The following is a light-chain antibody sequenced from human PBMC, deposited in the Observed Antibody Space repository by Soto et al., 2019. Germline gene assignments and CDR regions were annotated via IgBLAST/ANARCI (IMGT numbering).Light chain of an antibody. CDR1: SSDVDDYNF. CDR3: CSYAGGYFFEVI. Sequence: QSALTQPRSVSGSPGQSVTISCTGTSSDVDDYNFVSWYQQLPGTAPKLMIYDVTKRPSGVPGRFSGSRSGNTASLTISGLQIEDEAHYYCCSYAGGYFFEVIFGGGTQLTVL. CDR2: DVT. V-gene: IGLV2-11*01. J-gene: IGLJ2*01.